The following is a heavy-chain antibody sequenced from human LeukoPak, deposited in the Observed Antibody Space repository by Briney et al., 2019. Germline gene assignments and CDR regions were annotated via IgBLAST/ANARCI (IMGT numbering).Heavy chain of an antibody. D-gene: IGHD4-17*01. V-gene: IGHV4-4*07. CDR3: ARDSNGDRAFDM. CDR1: GGSISDYY. J-gene: IGHJ3*02. Sequence: SETLSPTCTVSGGSISDYYWSWIRQPAGRGLEWVGRIYTSGSTNYNPSLKSRVTMSVDTSKNQSSLNLTSVTAADTAMYYCARDSNGDRAFDMWGQGTMVTVSP. CDR2: IYTSGST.